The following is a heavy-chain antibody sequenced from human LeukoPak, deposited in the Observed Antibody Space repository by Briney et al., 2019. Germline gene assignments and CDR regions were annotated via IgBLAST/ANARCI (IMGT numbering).Heavy chain of an antibody. Sequence: SETLSLTCTVSGDSISSYYWSWIRQPPGKGLEWIGYIYYSGSTKYNPSLKSRVTISVDTSKNQFSLKLSSVTAADTAVYYCARGGYYYDSSGAPAFFDYWGQGTLVTVSS. CDR2: IYYSGST. CDR1: GDSISSYY. CDR3: ARGGYYYDSSGAPAFFDY. D-gene: IGHD3-22*01. V-gene: IGHV4-59*12. J-gene: IGHJ4*02.